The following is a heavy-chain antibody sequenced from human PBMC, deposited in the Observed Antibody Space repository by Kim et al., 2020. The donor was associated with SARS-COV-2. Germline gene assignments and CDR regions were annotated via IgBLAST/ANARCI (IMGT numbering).Heavy chain of an antibody. J-gene: IGHJ4*02. Sequence: GGSLRLSCAASGFTFGDYAIHWVRQAPGKGLEWVSGISWNSGSIGYADSVKGRFTISRDNAKNSLYLQMNSLRAEDTALYYCAKGTPRYYYDSSGALGYFDYWGQGTLVTVSS. CDR2: ISWNSGSI. CDR1: GFTFGDYA. D-gene: IGHD3-22*01. CDR3: AKGTPRYYYDSSGALGYFDY. V-gene: IGHV3-9*01.